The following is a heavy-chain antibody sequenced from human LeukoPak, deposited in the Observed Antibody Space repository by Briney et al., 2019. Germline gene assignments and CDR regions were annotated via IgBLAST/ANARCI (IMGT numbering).Heavy chain of an antibody. CDR2: IRYDGSNK. V-gene: IGHV3-30*02. J-gene: IGHJ6*03. CDR3: AKVVRGYCSGGSCPEPYYYYYYMDV. CDR1: GFTFSSYG. D-gene: IGHD2-15*01. Sequence: PGGSLRLSCAASGFTFSSYGMHWVRQAPGKGLEWVAFIRYDGSNKYYADSVKGRFSISRDNSKNTLYLQMNSLRARDTAVYYCAKVVRGYCSGGSCPEPYYYYYYMDVGGKGTTVTVSS.